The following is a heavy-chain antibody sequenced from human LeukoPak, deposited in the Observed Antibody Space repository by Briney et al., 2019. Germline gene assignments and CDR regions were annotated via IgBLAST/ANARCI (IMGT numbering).Heavy chain of an antibody. Sequence: PGGSLRLSCAASGFTFSSYAMSWVRQAPGKGLEWVSAISGSGGSTYYADSVKGRFTISRDSSKNTLYLQINSLRGEDTAVYYCARQYGSGSSNWFDPWGQGTLVTVSS. CDR2: ISGSGGST. CDR1: GFTFSSYA. V-gene: IGHV3-23*01. CDR3: ARQYGSGSSNWFDP. D-gene: IGHD3-10*01. J-gene: IGHJ5*02.